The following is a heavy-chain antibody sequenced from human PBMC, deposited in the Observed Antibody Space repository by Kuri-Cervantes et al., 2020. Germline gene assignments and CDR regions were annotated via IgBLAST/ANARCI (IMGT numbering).Heavy chain of an antibody. CDR1: GYTFTSYG. CDR3: ARGGQAPGLSPYCSSTSCYREKCGC. J-gene: IGHJ4*02. Sequence: ASVKVSCKASGYTFTSYGISWVRQAPGQGLEWMGWISAYNGNTNYAQKLQGRVTMTTDTSTTTAYMELRSLRSDDTAVYSGARGGQAPGLSPYCSSTSCYREKCGCWGQGTLVTVSS. CDR2: ISAYNGNT. D-gene: IGHD2-2*01. V-gene: IGHV1-18*01.